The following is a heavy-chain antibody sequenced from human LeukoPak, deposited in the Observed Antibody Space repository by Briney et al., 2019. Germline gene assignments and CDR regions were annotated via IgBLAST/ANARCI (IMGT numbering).Heavy chain of an antibody. CDR3: ARGPGVDFDY. CDR1: GGSFSGYY. CDR2: INHSGST. J-gene: IGHJ4*02. V-gene: IGHV4-34*01. D-gene: IGHD3-3*01. Sequence: KSSETLSLTCAVYGGSFSGYYWSWIRQPPGKGLEWIGEINHSGSTNYNPSLKSRVTISVDTSKNQFSLKLSSVTAADTAVYYCARGPGVDFDYWGQGTLVTVSS.